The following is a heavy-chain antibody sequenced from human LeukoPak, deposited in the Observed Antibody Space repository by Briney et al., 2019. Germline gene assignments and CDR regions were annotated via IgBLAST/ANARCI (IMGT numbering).Heavy chain of an antibody. V-gene: IGHV3-30*18. Sequence: GGSLRLSCAASGFTFSSYAMHWVRQTPGKGLEWVAVISYDGIDKYYADSVKGRFTISRDNSKNTLYLQMNSLKSEDTAVYYCAKGSCSSTTCLKTDLGQGAPVTVSS. CDR1: GFTFSSYA. D-gene: IGHD2-2*01. J-gene: IGHJ4*02. CDR3: AKGSCSSTTCLKTD. CDR2: ISYDGIDK.